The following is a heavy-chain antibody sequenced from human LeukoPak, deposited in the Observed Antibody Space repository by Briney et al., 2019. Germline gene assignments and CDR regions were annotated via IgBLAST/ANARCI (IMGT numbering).Heavy chain of an antibody. Sequence: KPSETLSLTCAVYGGSFSGYYWSWIRQPPGKGLEWIGEINHSGSTNYNPSLKSRVTISVDTSKNQFSLKLSSVTAADTAVYYCACSSSSEAFDIWGQGTMVTVSS. CDR3: ACSSSSEAFDI. D-gene: IGHD6-6*01. CDR2: INHSGST. CDR1: GGSFSGYY. J-gene: IGHJ3*02. V-gene: IGHV4-34*01.